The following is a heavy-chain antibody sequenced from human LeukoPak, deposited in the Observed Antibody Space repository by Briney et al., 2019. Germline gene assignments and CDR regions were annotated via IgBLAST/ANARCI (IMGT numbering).Heavy chain of an antibody. J-gene: IGHJ4*02. CDR1: GFTFSDYY. D-gene: IGHD5-18*01. CDR3: ARRGYSSKYFDY. Sequence: GGSLRLSCAASGFTFSDYYMSWIRQAPGKGLEWVSYISSGGDTIYYTDSVKGRFTISRDNAKNSPYLQMNSLRAEDTAVYYCARRGYSSKYFDYWGQGTLVTVSS. CDR2: ISSGGDTI. V-gene: IGHV3-11*01.